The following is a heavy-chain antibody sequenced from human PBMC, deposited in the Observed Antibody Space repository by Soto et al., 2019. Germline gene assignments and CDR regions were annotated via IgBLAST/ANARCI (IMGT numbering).Heavy chain of an antibody. D-gene: IGHD5-18*01. CDR2: ISYDGRNK. Sequence: TLRLSCAASGFTFSSYGMHWVRRAPGKGLEGVAVISYDGRNKYYAPLVKGPSTIYRDTSKNTLYLQMNSLRAEDTAVYYCAKDLWGYSYGWCHFDYWGQGTLVTVSS. CDR1: GFTFSSYG. J-gene: IGHJ4*02. CDR3: AKDLWGYSYGWCHFDY. V-gene: IGHV3-30*18.